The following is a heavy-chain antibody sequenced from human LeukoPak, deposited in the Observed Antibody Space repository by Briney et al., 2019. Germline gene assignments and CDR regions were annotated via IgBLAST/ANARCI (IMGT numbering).Heavy chain of an antibody. CDR1: GFTFRSHA. V-gene: IGHV3-23*01. CDR2: IYENGGTT. Sequence: GGSLRLSCVGSGFTFRSHAMSWVHQAPEKGLEFVSGIYENGGTTYYADSVKGRFSISRDNSKNTLYLQMNSLRAEDTAVYYCAPLDIVVVPAQDWFDPWGQGTLVTVSS. CDR3: APLDIVVVPAQDWFDP. J-gene: IGHJ5*02. D-gene: IGHD2-2*03.